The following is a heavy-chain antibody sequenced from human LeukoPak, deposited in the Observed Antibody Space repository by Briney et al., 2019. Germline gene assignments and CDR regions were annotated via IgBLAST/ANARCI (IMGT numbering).Heavy chain of an antibody. V-gene: IGHV3-53*01. Sequence: GGSLRLSCAASGFTVSSNYMSWVRQAPGEGLEWVSVIYSGGSTYYADSVKGRFTISRDNSKNTLYLQMNSLRAEDTAVYYCARDEVGYCSSTSCSKGAFDIWGQGTMVAVSS. CDR1: GFTVSSNY. CDR2: IYSGGST. J-gene: IGHJ3*02. D-gene: IGHD2-2*03. CDR3: ARDEVGYCSSTSCSKGAFDI.